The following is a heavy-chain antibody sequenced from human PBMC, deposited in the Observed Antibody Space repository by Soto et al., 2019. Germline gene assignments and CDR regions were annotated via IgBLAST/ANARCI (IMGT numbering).Heavy chain of an antibody. V-gene: IGHV3-30*18. CDR1: GFTFSSYG. CDR3: AKDLYREKGDYYYYYGMDV. Sequence: QVQLVESGGGVVQPGRSLRLSCAASGFTFSSYGMHWVRQAPGKGLEWVAVISYDGSNKYYADSVKGRFTISIDNSKNTRYLQMNSLRADDTAVYYCAKDLYREKGDYYYYYGMDVWGQGTTVTVSS. J-gene: IGHJ6*02. D-gene: IGHD3-16*01. CDR2: ISYDGSNK.